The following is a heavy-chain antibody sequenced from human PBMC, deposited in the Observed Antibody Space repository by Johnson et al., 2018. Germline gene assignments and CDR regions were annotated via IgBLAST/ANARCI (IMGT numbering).Heavy chain of an antibody. CDR1: GFTFSSYG. CDR3: GKEAWLRLDYYYYMDV. V-gene: IGHV3-30*18. D-gene: IGHD5-12*01. Sequence: QVQLVQSGGGVVQPGRSLRLSCAASGFTFSSYGMHWVRQAPGTGLEWVAVISYDGSNKFYADSVKGRFTISRANSKNKVYLQMHSLRAEDTAVYYCGKEAWLRLDYYYYMDVWGKGTTVTVSS. CDR2: ISYDGSNK. J-gene: IGHJ6*03.